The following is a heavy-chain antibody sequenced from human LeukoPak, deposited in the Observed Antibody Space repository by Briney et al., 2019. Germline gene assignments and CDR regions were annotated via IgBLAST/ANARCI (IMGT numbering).Heavy chain of an antibody. CDR1: GYTFTGYY. Sequence: ASVKVSCKASGYTFTGYYMHWVRHAPGQGLEWMGWINPNSGGTNYAQKFQGRVTMTRDTSISTAYMELSMLRSDDTAVYYCAKAPFCSGGSCYKTFDYGGQGTLVTVSS. CDR2: INPNSGGT. V-gene: IGHV1-2*02. D-gene: IGHD2-15*01. CDR3: AKAPFCSGGSCYKTFDY. J-gene: IGHJ4*02.